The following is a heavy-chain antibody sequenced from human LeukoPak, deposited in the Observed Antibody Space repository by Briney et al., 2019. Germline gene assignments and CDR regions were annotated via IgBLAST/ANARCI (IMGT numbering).Heavy chain of an antibody. CDR1: GFTVSTNY. D-gene: IGHD6-19*01. V-gene: IGHV3-48*04. CDR2: ISGNSRTI. CDR3: ARDLAVAGRHFFDY. J-gene: IGHJ4*02. Sequence: PGGSLRLSCAAPGFTVSTNYMNWVRQTPEKGLEWVSYISGNSRTIYYVDSVKGRFTVSRDNAKNSLYLEMNSLRAEDTAVYFCARDLAVAGRHFFDYWGQGALVTVSS.